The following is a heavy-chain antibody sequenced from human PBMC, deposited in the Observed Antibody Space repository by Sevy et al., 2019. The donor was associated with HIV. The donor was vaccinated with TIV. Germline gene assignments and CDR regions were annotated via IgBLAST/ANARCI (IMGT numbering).Heavy chain of an antibody. CDR2: IYYSGST. CDR3: ARHDYYYYGMDV. Sequence: SETLSLTCSVSGGSISSYYWSWIRQPPGKGLEWIGYIYYSGSTNYNPSLKSRVTISVDTSKNQFSLKLSSVTAADTAVYYCARHDYYYYGMDVWGQGTTVTVSS. CDR1: GGSISSYY. J-gene: IGHJ6*02. V-gene: IGHV4-59*08.